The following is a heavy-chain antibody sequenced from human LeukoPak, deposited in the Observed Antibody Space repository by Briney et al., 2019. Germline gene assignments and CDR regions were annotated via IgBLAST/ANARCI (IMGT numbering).Heavy chain of an antibody. V-gene: IGHV3-33*05. CDR1: GFTFSNYG. CDR3: ARGGGGSYDEYPYYFDY. D-gene: IGHD1-26*01. J-gene: IGHJ4*02. CDR2: ISYDGSNK. Sequence: GGSLRLSCAASGFTFSNYGMHWVRQAPGKGLEWVAVISYDGSNKYYADSVKGRFTISRDNSKNTLYLQMNSLRAEDTAVYYCARGGGGSYDEYPYYFDYWGQGTLVTVSS.